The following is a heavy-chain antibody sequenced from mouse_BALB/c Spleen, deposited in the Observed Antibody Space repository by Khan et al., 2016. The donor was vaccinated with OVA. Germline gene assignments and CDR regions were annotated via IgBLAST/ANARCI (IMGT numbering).Heavy chain of an antibody. J-gene: IGHJ4*01. Sequence: QVQLKESGPGLAAPSQSLSITCTISGFSLTIYGVHWVRQPPGKGLEWLAVIWSDGSTSYNSALKSRLTITKDNSQSQIFLRMNNLQTVDTAIYFCARHPYYHYNIMDYWGQGTSVTVSS. D-gene: IGHD2-10*01. CDR1: GFSLTIYG. CDR3: ARHPYYHYNIMDY. V-gene: IGHV2-6-1*01. CDR2: IWSDGST.